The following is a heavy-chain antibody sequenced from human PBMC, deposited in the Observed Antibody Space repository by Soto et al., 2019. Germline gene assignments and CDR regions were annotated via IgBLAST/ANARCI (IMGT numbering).Heavy chain of an antibody. CDR1: GGSISSGGYY. Sequence: QVQLQESGPGLVKPSQTLSLTCTVSGGSISSGGYYWSWIRQHPGKGLEWIGYIYYSGSTYYNPSLKRRVTISVDTSKHQFSLKLSSVTAADTAVYYCASVSISALPTFDYWGQGTLVTVSS. CDR2: IYYSGST. D-gene: IGHD6-6*01. CDR3: ASVSISALPTFDY. J-gene: IGHJ4*02. V-gene: IGHV4-31*03.